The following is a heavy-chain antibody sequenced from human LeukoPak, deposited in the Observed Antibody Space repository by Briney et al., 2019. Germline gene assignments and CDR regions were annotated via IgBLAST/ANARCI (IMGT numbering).Heavy chain of an antibody. V-gene: IGHV3-23*01. CDR2: ISGSGGST. CDR3: AKDLGQFDY. J-gene: IGHJ4*02. D-gene: IGHD7-27*01. CDR1: GFTFSNAW. Sequence: SGGSLRLSCAASGFTFSNAWMSWVRQAPGKGLEWVSAISGSGGSTYYADSVKGRFTISRDNSKNTLYLQMNSLRAEDTAVYYCAKDLGQFDYWGQGTLVTVSS.